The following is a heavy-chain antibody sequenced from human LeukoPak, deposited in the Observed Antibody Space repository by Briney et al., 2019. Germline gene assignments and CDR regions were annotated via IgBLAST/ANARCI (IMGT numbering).Heavy chain of an antibody. D-gene: IGHD5-24*01. V-gene: IGHV3-74*01. CDR2: INSDGSST. CDR1: GFTFSSYW. J-gene: IGHJ3*02. Sequence: TGGSLRLSCAASGFTFSSYWMHWVRQAPGKGLVWVSRINSDGSSTSYADAVKGRFTISRDNAKNTAYLQMNSLRAEDTAVYYCAKKRDAFDIWGQGTVVAVSS. CDR3: AKKRDAFDI.